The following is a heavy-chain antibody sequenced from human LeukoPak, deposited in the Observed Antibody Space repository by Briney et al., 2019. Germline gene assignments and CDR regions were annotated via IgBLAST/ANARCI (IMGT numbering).Heavy chain of an antibody. V-gene: IGHV3-23*01. CDR2: ITGSSAST. J-gene: IGHJ4*02. D-gene: IGHD3-22*01. Sequence: GGSLRLSCAASGFTFIIYAMSWVRQAPGKGLEWVSSITGSSASTYYADSVKGRFTISRDNSKNTLYLQMNRLRDEDAAVYFCAKLDYYDTHWGQGTLVTVSS. CDR3: AKLDYYDTH. CDR1: GFTFIIYA.